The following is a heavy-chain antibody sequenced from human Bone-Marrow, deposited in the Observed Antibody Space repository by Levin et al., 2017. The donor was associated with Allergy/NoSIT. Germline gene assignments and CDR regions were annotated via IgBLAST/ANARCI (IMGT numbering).Heavy chain of an antibody. CDR1: GYSFTSYW. V-gene: IGHV5-51*01. J-gene: IGHJ3*02. CDR3: ARIRVVVIAHDAFDI. D-gene: IGHD3-22*01. Sequence: GESLKISCKGSGYSFTSYWIGWVRQMPGKGLEWMGIIYPGDSDTRYSPSFQGQVTISADKSISTAYLQWSSLKASDTAMYYCARIRVVVIAHDAFDIWGQGTMVTVSS. CDR2: IYPGDSDT.